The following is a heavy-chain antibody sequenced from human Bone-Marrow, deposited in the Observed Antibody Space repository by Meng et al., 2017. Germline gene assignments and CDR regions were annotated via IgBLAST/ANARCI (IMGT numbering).Heavy chain of an antibody. CDR1: RYSITNDYY. J-gene: IGHJ5*02. Sequence: SETLSLTCTVSRYSITNDYYWGWIRQPPGKGLEWIGSIVHRGNTYYNPSLKSRITMSVDTSKNPFSLKVTSVTAADTAVYYCARVSSGSFDAWGQGTLVTVSS. CDR3: ARVSSGSFDA. CDR2: IVHRGNT. D-gene: IGHD1-26*01. V-gene: IGHV4-38-2*02.